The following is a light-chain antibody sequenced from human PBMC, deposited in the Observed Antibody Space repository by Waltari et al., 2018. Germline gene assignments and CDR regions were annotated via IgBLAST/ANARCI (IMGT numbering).Light chain of an antibody. V-gene: IGKV3-20*01. CDR2: DAS. CDR1: QSIRRF. J-gene: IGKJ1*01. CDR3: QKYGTLPAT. Sequence: DIFFTQSPGTLPLSPGEGSTLSCRASQSIRRFLAWYQQKPGQAPRLLIYDASTRATGIPDRFSGSGSGTDFSLTISRLEPEDFAVYYCQKYGTLPATFGQGTKVEIK.